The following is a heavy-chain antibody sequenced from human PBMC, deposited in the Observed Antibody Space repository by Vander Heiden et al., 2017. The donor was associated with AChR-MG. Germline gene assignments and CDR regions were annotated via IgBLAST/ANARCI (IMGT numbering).Heavy chain of an antibody. V-gene: IGHV3-33*01. CDR2: IWYDGSNK. J-gene: IGHJ5*02. CDR3: ARDGASVAVARSQGNWFDP. D-gene: IGHD6-19*01. Sequence: QVQLVESGGGVVQPGRSLRLSCAASGFTFSSYGMHWVRQAPGKGLEWVAVIWYDGSNKYYADSVKGRFTISRDNSKNTLYLQMNSLRAEETAVYYCARDGASVAVARSQGNWFDPWGQGTLVTVSS. CDR1: GFTFSSYG.